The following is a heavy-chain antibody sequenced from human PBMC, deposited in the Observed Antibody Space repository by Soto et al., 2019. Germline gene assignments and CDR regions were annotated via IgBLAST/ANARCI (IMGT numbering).Heavy chain of an antibody. J-gene: IGHJ4*02. Sequence: QVQLQESGPGLVKPSQTLSLTCTVSGGSISSGGYYWSWIRQHPGKGLEWIGYIYYSGSTYYNPSLTGRVTISVDTSKNQFSLKLSSVTAADTAVYSCASDSYGSLGLDYWGQGTLVTVSS. V-gene: IGHV4-31*03. CDR2: IYYSGST. CDR1: GGSISSGGYY. CDR3: ASDSYGSLGLDY. D-gene: IGHD5-18*01.